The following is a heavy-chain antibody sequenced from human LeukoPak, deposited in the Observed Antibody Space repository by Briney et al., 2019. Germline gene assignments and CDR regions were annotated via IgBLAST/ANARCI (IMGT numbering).Heavy chain of an antibody. CDR2: ISSSSSYI. D-gene: IGHD4-23*01. CDR1: GFNFNYYD. CDR3: VRWSHRELFAFDI. Sequence: PGGSLRLSCVASGFNFNYYDMNWVRQAPGKGLEWVSSISSSSSYIYSADSTKGRFTISRDNSKNTLYLQMNSLRAEDTAVYYCVRWSHRELFAFDIWGQGIMVTVSS. V-gene: IGHV3-21*04. J-gene: IGHJ3*02.